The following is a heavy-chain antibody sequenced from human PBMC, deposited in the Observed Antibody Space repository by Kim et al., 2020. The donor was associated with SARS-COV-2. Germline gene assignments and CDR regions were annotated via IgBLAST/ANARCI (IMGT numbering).Heavy chain of an antibody. CDR1: GGSISSYY. J-gene: IGHJ3*02. CDR2: IYYSGST. D-gene: IGHD3-10*01. CDR3: ATRLSGSYSFDAFDI. Sequence: SETLSLTCTVSGGSISSYYWSWIRQPPGKGLEWIGYIYYSGSTNYNPSLKSRVTISVDTSKNQFSLKLSSVTAADTAVYYCATRLSGSYSFDAFDIWGQGTMVTVSS. V-gene: IGHV4-59*08.